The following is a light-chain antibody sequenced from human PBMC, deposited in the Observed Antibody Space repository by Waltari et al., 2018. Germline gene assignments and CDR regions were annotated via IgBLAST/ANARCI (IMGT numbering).Light chain of an antibody. V-gene: IGKV4-1*01. Sequence: DIVMTQSPDSLAVSLGERATINCKSSQSVFYSPNNKNYLSWYQQKPGQPPKLLIYWASTRESGVPDRFSGSGSGTDFTLTISSLQAEDVAPYFCQQYYGSPFTFGGGTKVEIK. CDR2: WAS. CDR3: QQYYGSPFT. CDR1: QSVFYSPNNKNY. J-gene: IGKJ4*01.